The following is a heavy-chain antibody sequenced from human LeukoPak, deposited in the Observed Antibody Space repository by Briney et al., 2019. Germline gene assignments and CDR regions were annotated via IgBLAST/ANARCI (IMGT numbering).Heavy chain of an antibody. CDR3: ASTCSGGSCYYVY. D-gene: IGHD2-15*01. CDR1: GGSISSSSYY. Sequence: PSETLSLTCTVSGGSISSSSYYWSWIRQPPGKGLEWIGEINHSGSTNYNPSLKSRVTISVDTSKNQFSLKLSSVTAADTAVYYCASTCSGGSCYYVYWGQGTLVTVSS. CDR2: INHSGST. J-gene: IGHJ4*02. V-gene: IGHV4-39*07.